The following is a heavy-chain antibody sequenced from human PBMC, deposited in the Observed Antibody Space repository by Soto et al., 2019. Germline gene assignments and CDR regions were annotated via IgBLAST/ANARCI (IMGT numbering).Heavy chain of an antibody. D-gene: IGHD2-15*01. CDR3: ARRDVVMVAATPKYVIKGFDP. Sequence: EVQLVQSGAEVKKPGESLKISCKGSGYNFTNYWIGWVRQMPGKGLEWMGIIYPGDSDTKYSPSFQGQVTISADKSINTAYLQWSSLKASDTAIYYCARRDVVMVAATPKYVIKGFDPWGQGTLVTVSS. CDR2: IYPGDSDT. V-gene: IGHV5-51*03. CDR1: GYNFTNYW. J-gene: IGHJ5*02.